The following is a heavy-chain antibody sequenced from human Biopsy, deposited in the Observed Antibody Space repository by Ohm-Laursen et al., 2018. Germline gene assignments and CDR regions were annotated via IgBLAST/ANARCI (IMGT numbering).Heavy chain of an antibody. J-gene: IGHJ3*02. D-gene: IGHD6-19*01. CDR2: ISYSGST. CDR1: GGSISGSS. V-gene: IGHV4-59*08. Sequence: TLSLTCIVSGGSISGSSWSWIRQAPGRGLEWVGYISYSGSTSNNPSLKSRITISVDTSKSQISLKVTSVTAADTAVYYCAKHGSGWTGDDALHIWGQGTMVTVSS. CDR3: AKHGSGWTGDDALHI.